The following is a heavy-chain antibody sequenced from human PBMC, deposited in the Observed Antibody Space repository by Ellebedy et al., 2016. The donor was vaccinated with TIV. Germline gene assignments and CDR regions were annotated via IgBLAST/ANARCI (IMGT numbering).Heavy chain of an antibody. CDR2: ITSAGDT. Sequence: GESLKISCAASGFTFSSHDMHWVRQPTGKGLEWVSGITSAGDTYYLGSVKGRFIISRDSAKNSLYLQMNSLRAEDTAVYYCAKVLSGIADYWGQGTLVTVSS. CDR1: GFTFSSHD. CDR3: AKVLSGIADY. D-gene: IGHD6-13*01. J-gene: IGHJ4*02. V-gene: IGHV3-13*01.